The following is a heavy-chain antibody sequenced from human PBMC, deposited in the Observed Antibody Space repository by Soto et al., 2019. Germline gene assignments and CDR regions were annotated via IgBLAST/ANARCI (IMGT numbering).Heavy chain of an antibody. CDR2: IIPIFGTA. J-gene: IGHJ5*02. CDR1: GGTFSSYA. Sequence: ASVKVSCKASGGTFSSYAISWVRQAPGQGLEWMGGIIPIFGTANYAQKFQARVTITADKSTSTAYMELSSLRSEDTAVYYCARDPDSNWMDKWFDPWGQGPLVTVSS. V-gene: IGHV1-69*06. CDR3: ARDPDSNWMDKWFDP. D-gene: IGHD1-1*01.